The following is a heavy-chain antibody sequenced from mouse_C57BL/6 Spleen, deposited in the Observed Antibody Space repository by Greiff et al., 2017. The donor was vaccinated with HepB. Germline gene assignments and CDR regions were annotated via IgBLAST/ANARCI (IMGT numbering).Heavy chain of an antibody. V-gene: IGHV1-82*01. Sequence: VKLVESGPELVKPGASVKISCKASGYAFSSSWMNWVKQRPGKGLEWIGRIYPGDGDTNYNGKFKGKATLTADKSSSTAYMQLSSLTSEDSAVYFCARRGTVVAVDYWGQGTTLTVSS. D-gene: IGHD1-1*01. CDR2: IYPGDGDT. CDR3: ARRGTVVAVDY. J-gene: IGHJ2*01. CDR1: GYAFSSSW.